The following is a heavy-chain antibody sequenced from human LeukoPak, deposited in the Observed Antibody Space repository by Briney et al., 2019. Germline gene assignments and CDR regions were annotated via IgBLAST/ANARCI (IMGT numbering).Heavy chain of an antibody. D-gene: IGHD6-13*01. Sequence: GGSLRLSCAASKFSFSAYWMHWVRQAPGKGLVWVSRINSDGSSTYYADSVKGRFTISRDNSKNTLYLQMNSLRAEDTAVYYCASISIAAAATGDYWGQGTLVTVSS. CDR1: KFSFSAYW. V-gene: IGHV3-74*01. CDR2: INSDGSST. J-gene: IGHJ4*02. CDR3: ASISIAAAATGDY.